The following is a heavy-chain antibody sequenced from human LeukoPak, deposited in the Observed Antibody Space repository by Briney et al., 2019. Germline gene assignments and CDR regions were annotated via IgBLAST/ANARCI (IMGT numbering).Heavy chain of an antibody. J-gene: IGHJ4*02. CDR1: GFTFSNYN. Sequence: GGSLRLSCAASGFTFSNYNMNWVRQAPGKGLEWISYISSSSDSIYYTDSVKGRFTISRDNARNSLYLQMNSLRAEDTAVYYCATDTYPLEKDYWGQGILVTVSS. V-gene: IGHV3-48*01. CDR3: ATDTYPLEKDY. CDR2: ISSSSDSI.